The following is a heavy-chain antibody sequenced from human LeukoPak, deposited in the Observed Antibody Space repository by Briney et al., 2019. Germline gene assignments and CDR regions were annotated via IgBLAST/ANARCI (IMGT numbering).Heavy chain of an antibody. V-gene: IGHV3-23*01. CDR3: AKDSSLRTSYRGYFDY. D-gene: IGHD3-16*02. CDR1: GFTFSNYA. Sequence: GGSLRLSCAASGFTFSNYAMTWVRQAPGKGLEWVSTFSVSSGYTHYADSVKGRFTISRDISMNMLYLQMNTLRAEDTALYYCAKDSSLRTSYRGYFDYWGQGTLVTVSS. CDR2: FSVSSGYT. J-gene: IGHJ4*02.